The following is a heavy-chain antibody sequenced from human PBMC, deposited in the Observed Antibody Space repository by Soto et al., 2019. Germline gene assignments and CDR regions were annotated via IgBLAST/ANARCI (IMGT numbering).Heavy chain of an antibody. CDR1: GGSISSSNW. CDR3: AGYLGYCSGGSCYYNGFDP. D-gene: IGHD2-15*01. Sequence: PSETLSLTCAVSGGSISSSNWWSWVRQPPGKGLEWIGEIYHSGSTNYNPSLKSRVTISVDKSKNQFSLKLSSVTAADTAVYYCAGYLGYCSGGSCYYNGFDPWGQGTLVTVSS. CDR2: IYHSGST. V-gene: IGHV4-4*02. J-gene: IGHJ5*02.